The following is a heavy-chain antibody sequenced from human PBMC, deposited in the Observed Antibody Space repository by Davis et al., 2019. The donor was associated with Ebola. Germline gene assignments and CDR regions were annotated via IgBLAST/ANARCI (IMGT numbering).Heavy chain of an antibody. CDR2: IYYSGST. CDR3: ARENRQLVLGYAYNYYMDV. CDR1: GGSISSGGYY. V-gene: IGHV4-31*03. J-gene: IGHJ6*03. D-gene: IGHD6-6*01. Sequence: SETLSLTCTVSGGSISSGGYYWSWIRQHPGKGLEWIGYIYYSGSTYYNPSLKSRVTISVDTSKNQFSLKLSSVTAADTAVYYCARENRQLVLGYAYNYYMDVWGKGTTVTVSS.